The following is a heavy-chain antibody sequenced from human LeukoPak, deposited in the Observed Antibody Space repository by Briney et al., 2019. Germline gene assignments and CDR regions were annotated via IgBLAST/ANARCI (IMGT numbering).Heavy chain of an antibody. D-gene: IGHD5-24*01. J-gene: IGHJ4*02. CDR1: GFTFGSYA. CDR2: ISYDGSNK. CDR3: ARDGERWLQLSYYFDY. Sequence: PGGSLRLSCAASGFTFGSYAMHWVRQAPGKGLEWVAVISYDGSNKYYADSVKGRFTISRDNSKNTLYLQMNSLRAEDTAVYYCARDGERWLQLSYYFDYWGQGTLVTVSS. V-gene: IGHV3-30*01.